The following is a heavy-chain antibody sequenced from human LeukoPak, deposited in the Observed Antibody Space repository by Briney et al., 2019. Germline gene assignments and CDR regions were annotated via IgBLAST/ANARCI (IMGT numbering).Heavy chain of an antibody. CDR2: IYSGGST. CDR1: GLTVSSNY. Sequence: GGSLRLSCAASGLTVSSNYMSWVRQAPGKGLEWVSVIYSGGSTYYADSVKGRFTISRDNSKNTLYLQMNSLRAEDTAVYYCARDCRYCSGGSCYGYWGQGTLVTVSS. V-gene: IGHV3-66*01. CDR3: ARDCRYCSGGSCYGY. D-gene: IGHD2-15*01. J-gene: IGHJ4*02.